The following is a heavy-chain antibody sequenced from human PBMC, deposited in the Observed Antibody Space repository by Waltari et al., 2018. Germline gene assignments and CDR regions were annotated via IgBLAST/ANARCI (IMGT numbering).Heavy chain of an antibody. Sequence: EVQLVESGGGLVQPGGSLRLSCAASGFTFSSYWMSWVRQAPGRGLEWVANIKQDGSEKYYVDSVKGRFTISRDNAKNSLYLQMNSLGAEDTAVYYCAREYHYYGSGSYDAFDIWGQGTMVTVSS. CDR2: IKQDGSEK. J-gene: IGHJ3*02. D-gene: IGHD3-10*01. CDR3: AREYHYYGSGSYDAFDI. V-gene: IGHV3-7*04. CDR1: GFTFSSYW.